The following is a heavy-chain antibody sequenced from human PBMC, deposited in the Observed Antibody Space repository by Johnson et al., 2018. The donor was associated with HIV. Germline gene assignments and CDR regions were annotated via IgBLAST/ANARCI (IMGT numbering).Heavy chain of an antibody. J-gene: IGHJ3*02. Sequence: MQLVESGGGVVRPGGSLRLSCAASGFTFDDHDMSWVRQAPGKGLEWVSVIYDGGDKFYADSVKGRFFISRDNSKNTLYLQMNSLRTEDTAVYYCAKYLGTHIVGDEGAFDIWGQGTMVTVSS. CDR2: IYDGGDK. CDR1: GFTFDDHD. CDR3: AKYLGTHIVGDEGAFDI. D-gene: IGHD1-26*01. V-gene: IGHV3-66*01.